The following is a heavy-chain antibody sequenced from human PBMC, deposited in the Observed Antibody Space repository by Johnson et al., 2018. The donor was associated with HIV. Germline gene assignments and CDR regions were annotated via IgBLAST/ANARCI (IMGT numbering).Heavy chain of an antibody. Sequence: QVQLVESGGGVVQPGRSLRLSCAASGFTFSTYALHWVRQAPGKGLEWVAVISYDGSNKYYADSVKGRFTISRDNSKNTLYLQMNSLRAEDTALYYCAKEFRHDYSSPHAFDIWGQGTKVTVSS. CDR2: ISYDGSNK. D-gene: IGHD4-11*01. J-gene: IGHJ3*02. V-gene: IGHV3-30*04. CDR3: AKEFRHDYSSPHAFDI. CDR1: GFTFSTYA.